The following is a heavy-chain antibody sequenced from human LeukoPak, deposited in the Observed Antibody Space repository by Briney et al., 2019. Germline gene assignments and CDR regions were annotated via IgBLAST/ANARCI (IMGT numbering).Heavy chain of an antibody. V-gene: IGHV3-53*01. Sequence: PGGSLRLSCAASGFTVSSNYMSWVRQAPGKGLEWVSVIYSGGSTYYADSVKGRFTISRDNSKNTLYLQMNSLRAEDTVVYYCARDLGYYDSSGYYYSYFQHWGQGTLVTVSS. J-gene: IGHJ1*01. CDR2: IYSGGST. CDR3: ARDLGYYDSSGYYYSYFQH. CDR1: GFTVSSNY. D-gene: IGHD3-22*01.